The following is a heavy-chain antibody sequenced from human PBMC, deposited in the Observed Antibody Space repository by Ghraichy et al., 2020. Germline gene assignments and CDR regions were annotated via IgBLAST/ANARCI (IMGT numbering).Heavy chain of an antibody. J-gene: IGHJ6*02. Sequence: ASVKVSCKASGDTFTGYYMHWVRQAPGQGLEWMGRINPNSGGTNYAQKFQGRVTMTRDTSISTAYMELSRLRSDDTAVYYCARELVWIQLWNYYGMDVWGQGSTVTVSS. D-gene: IGHD5-18*01. CDR1: GDTFTGYY. CDR2: INPNSGGT. V-gene: IGHV1-2*06. CDR3: ARELVWIQLWNYYGMDV.